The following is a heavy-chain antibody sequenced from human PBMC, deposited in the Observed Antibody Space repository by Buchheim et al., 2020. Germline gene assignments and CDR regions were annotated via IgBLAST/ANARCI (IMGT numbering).Heavy chain of an antibody. D-gene: IGHD1-26*01. V-gene: IGHV4-30-4*01. CDR1: GGSISSGDYY. Sequence: QVQLQESGPGLVKPSQTLSLTCTVSGGSISSGDYYWSWIRQPPGKGLEWIGYIYYSGSTYYNPSLKSRVTISVDKSKNQSYLKLSSVTAADTAVYYCARALTGWEHSYYFDYWGQGTL. J-gene: IGHJ4*02. CDR3: ARALTGWEHSYYFDY. CDR2: IYYSGST.